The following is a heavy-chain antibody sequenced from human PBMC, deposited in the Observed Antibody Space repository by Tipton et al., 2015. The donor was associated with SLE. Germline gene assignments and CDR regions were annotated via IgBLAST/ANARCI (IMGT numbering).Heavy chain of an antibody. J-gene: IGHJ6*02. CDR2: VYDSGST. CDR3: ARQTGDMDV. D-gene: IGHD3-10*01. V-gene: IGHV4-59*08. Sequence: TLSLTCTVSGGSISSYYWSWIRQPPGKGLEWIGFVYDSGSTSPSLKSRVTISVDTSKNQFSLKLSSVTAADTAVYYCARQTGDMDVWGQGTTVTVSS. CDR1: GGSISSYY.